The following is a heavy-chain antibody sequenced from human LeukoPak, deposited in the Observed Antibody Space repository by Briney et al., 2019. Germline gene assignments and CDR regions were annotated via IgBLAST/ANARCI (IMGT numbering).Heavy chain of an antibody. V-gene: IGHV4-38-2*02. CDR3: ARERGGAIVVVPAAVFDY. J-gene: IGHJ4*02. Sequence: PSETLSLTCTVSGYSISSGYYWGWIRQPPGKGLEWIGSIYHSGSTYYNPSLKSRVTISVDTSKNQFSLKLSSVTAADTAVHYCARERGGAIVVVPAAVFDYWGQGTLVTVSS. D-gene: IGHD2-2*01. CDR1: GYSISSGYY. CDR2: IYHSGST.